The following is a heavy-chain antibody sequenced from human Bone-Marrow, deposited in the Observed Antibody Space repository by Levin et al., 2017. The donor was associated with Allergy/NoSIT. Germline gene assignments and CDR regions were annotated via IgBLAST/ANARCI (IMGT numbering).Heavy chain of an antibody. CDR3: ARPQAGRYMDV. J-gene: IGHJ6*03. CDR1: GGSLSSSSYY. CDR2: IFYGGNT. Sequence: SETLSLTCTLSGGSLSSSSYYWGWIRQPPGRGPEWIGSIFYGGNTYYNPSLGGRVTIASDTSMNQFSLTLNSVTAADTAVYYCARPQAGRYMDVWGKGTTVTVSS. V-gene: IGHV4-39*01. D-gene: IGHD6-25*01.